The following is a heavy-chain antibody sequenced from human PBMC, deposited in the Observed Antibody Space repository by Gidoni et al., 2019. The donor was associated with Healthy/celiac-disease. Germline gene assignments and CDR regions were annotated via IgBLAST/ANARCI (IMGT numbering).Heavy chain of an antibody. CDR1: GFTFDDYT. D-gene: IGHD2-2*01. CDR2: ISWDGGST. J-gene: IGHJ6*02. Sequence: EVQLVESGGVVVQPGGSLRLSCAASGFTFDDYTLHWVRQAPGKGLEWVSLISWDGGSTYYADSVKGRFTISRDNSKNSLYLQMNSLRTEDTALYYCAKAPRPFCSSTSCFPDNYGMDVWGQGTTVTVSS. CDR3: AKAPRPFCSSTSCFPDNYGMDV. V-gene: IGHV3-43*01.